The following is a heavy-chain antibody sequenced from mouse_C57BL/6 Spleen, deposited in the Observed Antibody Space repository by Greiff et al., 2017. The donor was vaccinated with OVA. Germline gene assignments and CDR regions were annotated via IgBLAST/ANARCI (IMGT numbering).Heavy chain of an antibody. D-gene: IGHD2-1*01. V-gene: IGHV1-7*01. CDR1: GYPFTSYW. J-gene: IGHJ2*01. CDR2: IIHSSGYT. CDR3: AGGGNLYYLDY. Sequence: QVQLQQSGAELAKPGASVKLSCKASGYPFTSYWMHWVKQRPGQGLEWIGYIIHSSGYTKSNQKFKDKAPLTADKSPSTAYMQLSSLTYEDAAVYYCAGGGNLYYLDYWGQGTTLTVSS.